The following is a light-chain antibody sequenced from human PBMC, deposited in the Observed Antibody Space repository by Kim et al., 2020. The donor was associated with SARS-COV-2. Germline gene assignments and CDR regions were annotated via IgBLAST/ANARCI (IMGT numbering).Light chain of an antibody. V-gene: IGKV3-20*01. CDR3: QQYGDSVTT. CDR1: QRVSSSY. Sequence: WSPEETATLSCRASQRVSSSYLAWYQQKRCQAPRLLIHGASSRATGIPDRFSGSGSGTDFTLTINRLDPEDFAVYYCQQYGDSVTTFGQGTKLEI. CDR2: GAS. J-gene: IGKJ2*01.